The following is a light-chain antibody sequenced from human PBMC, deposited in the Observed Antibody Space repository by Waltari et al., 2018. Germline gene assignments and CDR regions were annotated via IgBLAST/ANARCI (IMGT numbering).Light chain of an antibody. CDR1: NSDFGSYNH. Sequence: QSALTQPASVSGSPGQSITIPCTGTNSDFGSYNHVSWYQQHPGKAPQLMIFEVTKRPSGVPNRFSGSKSGNTASLTISGLQAEDEADYYCCSYAGRITFVVFGGGTKLTVL. J-gene: IGLJ2*01. CDR2: EVT. V-gene: IGLV2-23*02. CDR3: CSYAGRITFVV.